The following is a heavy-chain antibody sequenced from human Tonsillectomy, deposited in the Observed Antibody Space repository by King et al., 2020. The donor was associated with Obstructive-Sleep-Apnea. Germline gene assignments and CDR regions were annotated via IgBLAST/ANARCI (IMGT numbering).Heavy chain of an antibody. CDR3: ARVTRVAVAKYYLDY. D-gene: IGHD6-19*01. J-gene: IGHJ4*02. V-gene: IGHV4-59*01. CDR1: GGSISSYY. CDR2: IFYSGST. Sequence: VQLQESGPGLVKPSETLSLTCTVSGGSISSYYWSWIRQPPGQGLEWIGYIFYSGSTNYNPSLKSRVTISVDTSKNQFSLKLSSVTAADTAVYYCARVTRVAVAKYYLDYWGQGTLVTVSS.